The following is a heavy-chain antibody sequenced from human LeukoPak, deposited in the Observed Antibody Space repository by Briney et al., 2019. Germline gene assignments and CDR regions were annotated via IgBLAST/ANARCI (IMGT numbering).Heavy chain of an antibody. Sequence: GESLKISCKGSGYSFTSYWIGWVRQMPGKGLEWMGIIYPGDSDTRYSPSFQGQVTISADKSISTAYLQWSSLKASDTAMYYCAREFLGYCSGGSCYNGGYWGQGTLVTVSS. CDR3: AREFLGYCSGGSCYNGGY. CDR1: GYSFTSYW. V-gene: IGHV5-51*01. J-gene: IGHJ4*02. CDR2: IYPGDSDT. D-gene: IGHD2-15*01.